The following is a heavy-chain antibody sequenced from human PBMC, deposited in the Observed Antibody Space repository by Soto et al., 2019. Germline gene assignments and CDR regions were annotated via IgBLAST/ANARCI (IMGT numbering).Heavy chain of an antibody. D-gene: IGHD2-2*03. CDR2: IYYSGST. Sequence: KTSETLSLTCTVSGGSISSYYWSWIRQPPGKGLEWIGYIYYSGSTNYNPSLKSRVTISVDPSKNLFSLKLSSVTSADPAVYYCARGRSGYCSSTSCWGYYYYGMDVWGPGTTVTVSS. CDR1: GGSISSYY. J-gene: IGHJ6*02. CDR3: ARGRSGYCSSTSCWGYYYYGMDV. V-gene: IGHV4-59*01.